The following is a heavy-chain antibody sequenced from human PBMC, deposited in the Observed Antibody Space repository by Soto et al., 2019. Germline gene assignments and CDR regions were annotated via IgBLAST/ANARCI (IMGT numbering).Heavy chain of an antibody. Sequence: QVQLVQSGAEVTKPGSSVKVSCKASGDTFSSYAISWVRQAPGKGLEWMGRIIPTFGRTNYAQKFQGRLSISADDSTSTAYMELTSLESEDTAIYYCARTAPMDAGDKYYYDFWGQGALVTVSS. CDR2: IIPTFGRT. CDR1: GDTFSSYA. J-gene: IGHJ4*02. V-gene: IGHV1-69*18. D-gene: IGHD3-16*01. CDR3: ARTAPMDAGDKYYYDF.